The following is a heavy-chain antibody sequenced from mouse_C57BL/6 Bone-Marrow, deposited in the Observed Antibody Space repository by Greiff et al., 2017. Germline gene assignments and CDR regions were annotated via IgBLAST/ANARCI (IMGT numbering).Heavy chain of an antibody. CDR3: ARARPALYDYDRRFAD. CDR2: IDPEAGET. CDR1: GFNIQDYY. D-gene: IGHD2-4*01. Sequence: VQLQQSGAELVKPGASVKLSCTASGFNIQDYYMHWVKQRTEQGLEWIGRIDPEAGETKYAPQFQGKATITADTSSNPAYLQLSSLTSEDTAGYYCARARPALYDYDRRFADWGQGTLVTVSA. J-gene: IGHJ3*01. V-gene: IGHV14-2*01.